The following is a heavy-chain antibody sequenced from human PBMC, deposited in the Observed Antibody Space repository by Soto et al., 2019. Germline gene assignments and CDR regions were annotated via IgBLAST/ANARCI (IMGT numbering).Heavy chain of an antibody. V-gene: IGHV4-61*01. Sequence: QVQLQESGPGLVKPSETLSLTCTVSGGSVSSGSYYWSWIRQPPGKGLEWIGYIYYSGSTNYNPSLKSRVTISVDTSKNQFSLKLSSVTAADTAVYYCARDPFRDPAAAHGDYFDYWGQGTLVTVSS. CDR2: IYYSGST. J-gene: IGHJ4*02. D-gene: IGHD2-2*01. CDR1: GGSVSSGSYY. CDR3: ARDPFRDPAAAHGDYFDY.